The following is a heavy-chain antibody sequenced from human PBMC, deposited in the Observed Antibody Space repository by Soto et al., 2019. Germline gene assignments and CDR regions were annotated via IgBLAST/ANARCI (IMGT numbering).Heavy chain of an antibody. CDR3: ARRDYGDYGPYFDY. V-gene: IGHV1-18*01. J-gene: IGHJ4*02. CDR1: GYNFISHG. CDR2: ITTYNGNI. D-gene: IGHD4-17*01. Sequence: QVQLVQSGAEVKKPGASVKVSCKASGYNFISHGISWVRQAPGQGLEWMGWITTYNGNINYAQKLQGRVTMTTDTTTSTAYMELRSLRSDDTAMYYCARRDYGDYGPYFDYWGLGTLVTVSS.